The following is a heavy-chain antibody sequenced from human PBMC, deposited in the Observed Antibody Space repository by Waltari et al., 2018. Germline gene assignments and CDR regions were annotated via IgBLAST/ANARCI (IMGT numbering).Heavy chain of an antibody. CDR3: ARGGYYGSGSYYNRNWFDP. D-gene: IGHD3-10*01. V-gene: IGHV4-59*01. CDR2: IYYSGST. J-gene: IGHJ5*02. Sequence: QVQLQESGPGLVKPSETLSLTCTVSGGSISSYYWSWIRQPPGKGLEWIGYIYYSGSTNYNPSLKSRVTISVDTSKNQFSLKLSSVTAADTAVYYCARGGYYGSGSYYNRNWFDPWGQGTLVTVSS. CDR1: GGSISSYY.